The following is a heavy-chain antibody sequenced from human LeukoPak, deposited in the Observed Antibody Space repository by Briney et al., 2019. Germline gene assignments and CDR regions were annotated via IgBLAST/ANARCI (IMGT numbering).Heavy chain of an antibody. V-gene: IGHV3-66*01. CDR3: AXXEVVGIYYYYGMDV. Sequence: GGSLRLSCAASGFTVSSNYMSWVRQAPGKGLEWVSVIYSGGSTYYADSVKGRFTISRDNSKNTLYLQMNSLRAEDTAVYYCAXXEVVGIYYYYGMDVWGQGTTVTVSS. D-gene: IGHD1-26*01. CDR1: GFTVSSNY. J-gene: IGHJ6*02. CDR2: IYSGGST.